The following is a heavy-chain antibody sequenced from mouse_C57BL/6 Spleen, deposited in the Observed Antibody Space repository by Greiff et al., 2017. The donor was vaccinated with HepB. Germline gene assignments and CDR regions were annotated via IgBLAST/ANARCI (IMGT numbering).Heavy chain of an antibody. V-gene: IGHV1-52*01. J-gene: IGHJ3*01. Sequence: QVQLQQPGAELVRPGSSVKLSCKASGYTFTSYWMHWVKQRPIQGLEWIGNIDPSDSETHYNQKFKDKATLTVDKSSSTAYMQLSSLTSEDSAVYYCARWNGNFRFAYWGQGTLVTVSA. CDR3: ARWNGNFRFAY. D-gene: IGHD2-1*01. CDR1: GYTFTSYW. CDR2: IDPSDSET.